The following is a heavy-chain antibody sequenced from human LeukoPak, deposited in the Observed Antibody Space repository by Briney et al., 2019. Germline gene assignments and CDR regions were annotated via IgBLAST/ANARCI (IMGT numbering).Heavy chain of an antibody. CDR3: ARESQQQLVRGWFDP. J-gene: IGHJ5*02. Sequence: PSETLSLTCAVYGGSFSGYYWSWIRQPPGKGLEWIGEINHSGSTNYNPSLKSRVTISVDTSKNQFSLKLSSVTAADTAVYYCARESQQQLVRGWFDPWGQGTLVTVSS. D-gene: IGHD6-13*01. CDR1: GGSFSGYY. V-gene: IGHV4-34*01. CDR2: INHSGST.